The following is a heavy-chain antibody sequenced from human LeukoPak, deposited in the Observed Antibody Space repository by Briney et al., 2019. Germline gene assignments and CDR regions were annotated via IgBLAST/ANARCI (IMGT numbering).Heavy chain of an antibody. CDR3: AKGSGVLSYFDY. CDR1: GFTFSSYW. Sequence: GGSLRLSCAASGFTFSSYWMSCVRQAPGKGLEWGANIKEDAGEIYYVDSVKGRFTISRDNAKNSLYLQMNSLRAKDTALYYCAKGSGVLSYFDYWGQGTLVTVSS. CDR2: IKEDAGEI. D-gene: IGHD2-8*02. J-gene: IGHJ4*02. V-gene: IGHV3-7*03.